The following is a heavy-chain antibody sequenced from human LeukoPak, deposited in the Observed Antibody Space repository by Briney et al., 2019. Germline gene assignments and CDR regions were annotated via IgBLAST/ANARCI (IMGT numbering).Heavy chain of an antibody. D-gene: IGHD4-23*01. Sequence: PGGSLRLSCAASGFTFSSYAMHWVRQAPGKGLEWVAVISYDGSNKYYADSVKGRFTISRDNSKNTLYLQMNSLRAEDTAVYYCARDDGVGAPTPFAPWGQGTLVTVSS. CDR1: GFTFSSYA. V-gene: IGHV3-30*04. J-gene: IGHJ5*02. CDR3: ARDDGVGAPTPFAP. CDR2: ISYDGSNK.